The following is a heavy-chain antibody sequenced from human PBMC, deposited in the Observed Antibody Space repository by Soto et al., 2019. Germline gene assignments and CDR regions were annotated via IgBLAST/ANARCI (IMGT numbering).Heavy chain of an antibody. CDR1: GFTFSSYA. D-gene: IGHD2-15*01. V-gene: IGHV3-23*01. CDR3: AKDRDDIGMVDAFEI. J-gene: IGHJ3*02. Sequence: QLLESGGDLVQPGGSLRLSCAASGFTFSSYAMTWVRQAPGKGLEYISAISGSGATTYYADSMKGRFTVSRDNSKNTLYLQMNSLRAEDTALYYCAKDRDDIGMVDAFEIWGQGTRVTVSS. CDR2: ISGSGATT.